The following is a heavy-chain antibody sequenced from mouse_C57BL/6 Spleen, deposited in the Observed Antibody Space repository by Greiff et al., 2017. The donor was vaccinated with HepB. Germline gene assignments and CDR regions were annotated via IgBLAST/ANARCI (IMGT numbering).Heavy chain of an antibody. CDR3: AKYYYDSSDRYYFDY. J-gene: IGHJ2*01. CDR2: IYPGSGST. V-gene: IGHV1-55*01. D-gene: IGHD1-1*01. CDR1: GYTFTSYW. Sequence: VQLQQSGAELVKPGASVKMSCKASGYTFTSYWITWVKQRPGQGLEWIGDIYPGSGSTNYNEKFKSKATLTVDTSSSTAYMQLSSLTSEDSAVYYCAKYYYDSSDRYYFDYWGQGTTLTVSS.